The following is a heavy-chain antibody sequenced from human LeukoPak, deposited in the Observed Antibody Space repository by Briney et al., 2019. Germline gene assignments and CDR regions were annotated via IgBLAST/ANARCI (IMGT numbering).Heavy chain of an antibody. CDR2: IYYSGST. CDR1: GGSISSSSYY. Sequence: SETLSLTCTVSGGSISSSSYYWGWIGQPPGKGLERIGSIYYSGSTYYNPSLKSRVTISVDTSKNQFSLKLSSVTAADTAVYYCASGSGWMSRDAFDIWGQGTMVTVSS. J-gene: IGHJ3*02. V-gene: IGHV4-39*01. D-gene: IGHD6-19*01. CDR3: ASGSGWMSRDAFDI.